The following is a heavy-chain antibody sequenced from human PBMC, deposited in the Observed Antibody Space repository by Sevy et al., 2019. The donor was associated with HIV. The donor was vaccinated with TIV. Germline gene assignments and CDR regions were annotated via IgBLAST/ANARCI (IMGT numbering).Heavy chain of an antibody. J-gene: IGHJ6*03. CDR2: TYYNGNT. CDR3: SRASLSFFYLDV. Sequence: SETLSLTCSVSGVSLSNGAYYWSWIRQHPEKGLEWTEYTYYNGNTYYNPSLKSRATISADTSKNQFSLRLSSVTAADTAVYYCSRASLSFFYLDVWGKGTTVTVSS. V-gene: IGHV4-31*03. CDR1: GVSLSNGAYY.